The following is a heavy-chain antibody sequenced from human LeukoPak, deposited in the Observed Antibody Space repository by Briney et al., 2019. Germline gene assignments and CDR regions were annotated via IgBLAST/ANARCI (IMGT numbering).Heavy chain of an antibody. CDR2: IYHSGST. D-gene: IGHD3-10*01. V-gene: IGHV4-39*07. Sequence: SETLSLTCTVSGGSISSSSYYWGWIRRPPGKGLEWIGSIYHSGSTYYNPSLKSRVTISVDTSKNQFSLKLSSVTAADTAVYYCARDGGDYYGSGSSVHFDYWGQGTLVTVSS. J-gene: IGHJ4*02. CDR3: ARDGGDYYGSGSSVHFDY. CDR1: GGSISSSSYY.